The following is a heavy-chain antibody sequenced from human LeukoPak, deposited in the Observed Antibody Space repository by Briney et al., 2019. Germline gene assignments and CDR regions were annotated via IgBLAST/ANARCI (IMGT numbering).Heavy chain of an antibody. CDR2: IIPIFGTA. J-gene: IGHJ3*02. D-gene: IGHD2-21*02. CDR1: GGTFSSYA. CDR3: ARDQGALAYCGGDCYTGAFDI. Sequence: GVSVKVSCKASGGTFSSYAISWVRRAPGQGLEWMGGIIPIFGTANYAQKFQGRVTITTDESTSTAYMELSSLRSEDTAVYYCARDQGALAYCGGDCYTGAFDIWGQGTMVTVSS. V-gene: IGHV1-69*05.